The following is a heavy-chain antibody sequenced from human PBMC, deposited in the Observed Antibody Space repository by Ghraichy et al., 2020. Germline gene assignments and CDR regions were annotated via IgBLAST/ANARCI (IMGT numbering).Heavy chain of an antibody. J-gene: IGHJ3*02. CDR3: ARGPSTGAFDI. CDR2: INPKNGDT. CDR1: GYTFRDYF. Sequence: APVKVSCKASGYTFRDYFIHWMRQATGQRLEWMGWINPKNGDTSYAEKFQGRVTMTRDTSISTASMELNSLRSDDTAVYYCARGPSTGAFDIWGQGTMVTVSS. D-gene: IGHD1-14*01. V-gene: IGHV1-2*02.